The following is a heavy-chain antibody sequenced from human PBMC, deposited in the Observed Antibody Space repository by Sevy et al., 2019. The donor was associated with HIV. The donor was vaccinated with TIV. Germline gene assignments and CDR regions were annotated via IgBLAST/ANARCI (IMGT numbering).Heavy chain of an antibody. CDR2: IWYDGSNK. CDR1: GFNFSIYG. Sequence: GGSLRLSCAASGFNFSIYGMHWVRQAPGKGLEWVALIWYDGSNKYYADSVKGRFTISRDNSKNTLSLQMNSLRAEDTAVYYCVRGRDHGNFDYWGQGTLVTVSS. V-gene: IGHV3-33*01. D-gene: IGHD1-26*01. CDR3: VRGRDHGNFDY. J-gene: IGHJ4*02.